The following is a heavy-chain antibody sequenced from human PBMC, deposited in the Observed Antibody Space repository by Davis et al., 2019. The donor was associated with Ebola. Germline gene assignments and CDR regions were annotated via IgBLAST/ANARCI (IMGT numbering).Heavy chain of an antibody. Sequence: SETLSLTCTVSGGSISSSSYYWGWIRQPPGKGLEWIGSIYYSGSTYYNPSLKSRVTISVDTSKNQFSLKLSSVTAADTAVYYCARDWNYYGMDVWGQGTTVTVSS. V-gene: IGHV4-39*02. D-gene: IGHD3-3*01. J-gene: IGHJ6*02. CDR1: GGSISSSSYY. CDR2: IYYSGST. CDR3: ARDWNYYGMDV.